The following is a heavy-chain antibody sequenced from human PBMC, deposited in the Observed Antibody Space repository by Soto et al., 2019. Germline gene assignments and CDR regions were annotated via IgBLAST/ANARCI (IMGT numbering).Heavy chain of an antibody. CDR1: GFTFSSYA. CDR2: ISYDGSNK. D-gene: IGHD2-21*02. J-gene: IGHJ4*02. V-gene: IGHV3-30-3*01. Sequence: QVQLVESGGGVVQPGRSLRLSCAASGFTFSSYAMHWVRQAPGKGLEWVAVISYDGSNKYYADSVKGRFTISRDNSKNTLYLQMNSLRAEDTAVYYCARGRPDIVVVPATPIDYWGKGTLGNVSS. CDR3: ARGRPDIVVVPATPIDY.